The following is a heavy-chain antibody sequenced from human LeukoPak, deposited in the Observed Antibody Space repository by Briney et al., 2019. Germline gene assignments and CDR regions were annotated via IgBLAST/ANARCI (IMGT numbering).Heavy chain of an antibody. CDR1: GFTFSNYW. D-gene: IGHD2-15*01. Sequence: GGSLRLSCEASGFTFSNYWMHWVRQAPGKGLVWVSRINSDGSSTDYADSVKGRFTISRDNAKNTLYLQMNSLRAEDTAVYYCARDPSCSGGSCYSRLYYFDYWGQGTLVTVSS. V-gene: IGHV3-74*01. J-gene: IGHJ4*02. CDR3: ARDPSCSGGSCYSRLYYFDY. CDR2: INSDGSST.